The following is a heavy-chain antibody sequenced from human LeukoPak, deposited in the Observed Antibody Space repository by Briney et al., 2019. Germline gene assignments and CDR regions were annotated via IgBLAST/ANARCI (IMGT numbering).Heavy chain of an antibody. D-gene: IGHD3-10*01. CDR1: GFTFSSYS. CDR3: ARDPPMVRGVIITIYYGMDV. V-gene: IGHV3-21*04. Sequence: GGSLRLSCAASGFTFSSYSMNWVRQAPGKGLEWVSSISSSSYIYYADSVKGRFTISRDNAKNSLYLQMNSLRAEDTAVYYCARDPPMVRGVIITIYYGMDVWGQGTTVTVSS. CDR2: ISSSSYI. J-gene: IGHJ6*02.